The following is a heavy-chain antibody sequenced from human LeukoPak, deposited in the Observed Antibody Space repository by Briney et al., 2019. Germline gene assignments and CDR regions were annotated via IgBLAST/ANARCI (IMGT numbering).Heavy chain of an antibody. D-gene: IGHD6-19*01. CDR2: ISGSSSTI. V-gene: IGHV3-48*01. CDR3: ARDSAVAGRDFAFDI. Sequence: GGSLRLSCAASGFTFSSYSMNWVRQAPGKGLEWVSYISGSSSTIYYADSVKGRFTISRDNAKNSLYLQMNSLRAEDTAVYYCARDSAVAGRDFAFDIWGQGTMVTVSS. J-gene: IGHJ3*02. CDR1: GFTFSSYS.